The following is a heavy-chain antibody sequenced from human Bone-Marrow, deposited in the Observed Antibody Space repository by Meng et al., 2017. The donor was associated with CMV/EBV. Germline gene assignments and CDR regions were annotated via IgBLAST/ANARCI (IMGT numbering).Heavy chain of an antibody. J-gene: IGHJ4*02. CDR2: IYYSGST. V-gene: IGHV4-39*07. D-gene: IGHD2-8*01. CDR1: GGSISSSSYY. Sequence: ESLKISCTVSGGSISSSSYYWGWIRQPPGKGLEWIGSIYYSGSTYYNPSLKSRVTISVDTSKNQFSLKLSSVTAADTAVYYCARVSEMSTNGFDYWGQGTLVTFSS. CDR3: ARVSEMSTNGFDY.